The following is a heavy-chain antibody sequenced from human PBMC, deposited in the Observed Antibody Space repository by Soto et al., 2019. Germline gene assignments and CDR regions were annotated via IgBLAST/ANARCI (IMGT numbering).Heavy chain of an antibody. V-gene: IGHV4-59*01. CDR2: IYYSGST. CDR3: ASFPTYYYDSSGMNP. Sequence: SETLSLTCTVSGGSISSYYWSWIRQPPGKGLEWIGYIYYSGSTNYNPSLKSRVTISVDTSKNQFSLKLSSVTAADTAVYYCASFPTYYYDSSGMNPWGQGTLVTVSS. CDR1: GGSISSYY. D-gene: IGHD3-22*01. J-gene: IGHJ5*02.